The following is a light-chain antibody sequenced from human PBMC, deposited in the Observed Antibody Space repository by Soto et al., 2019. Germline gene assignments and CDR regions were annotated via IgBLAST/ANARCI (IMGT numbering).Light chain of an antibody. V-gene: IGKV1-5*03. CDR3: QQYNPPWT. Sequence: DIQMTQSPSTLSASEGDRVTITCRASQSISSWLAWYQQKPGKAPKLLIYKASSLESGVPSRFSGSGSGTEFTLTISSLHPDDFATYYCQQYNPPWTFGQGTKVEIK. CDR2: KAS. CDR1: QSISSW. J-gene: IGKJ1*01.